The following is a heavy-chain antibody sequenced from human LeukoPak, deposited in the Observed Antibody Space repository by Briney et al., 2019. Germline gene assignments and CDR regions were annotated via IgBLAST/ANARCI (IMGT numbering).Heavy chain of an antibody. CDR3: ADSNYWYPTDY. CDR2: IWYDGSNK. D-gene: IGHD4-11*01. Sequence: PGGSLRLSCAASGFTFSSYGMHWVRQAPGKGLEWVAVIWYDGSNKYYADSVKGRFTISRDNSKNTLYLQMNRLRAEDTAVYYCADSNYWYPTDYWGQGTLVTVSS. J-gene: IGHJ4*02. V-gene: IGHV3-33*01. CDR1: GFTFSSYG.